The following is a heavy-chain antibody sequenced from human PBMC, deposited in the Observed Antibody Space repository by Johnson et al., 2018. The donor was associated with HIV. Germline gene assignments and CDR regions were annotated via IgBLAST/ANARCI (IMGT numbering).Heavy chain of an antibody. CDR3: ARDALQQLVPRGAFNL. CDR1: GFTFSSYA. V-gene: IGHV3-30*04. CDR2: ISYDGNNK. Sequence: QVQLVESGGGLVQPGGSLRLSCAASGFTFSSYAMHWVRQTPGKGLEWVAVISYDGNNKYYADSVKGRFIISRDNSKNTVYLQMNSLRAEDTAVYYCARDALQQLVPRGAFNLWGQGTMVTVSS. J-gene: IGHJ3*01. D-gene: IGHD6-13*01.